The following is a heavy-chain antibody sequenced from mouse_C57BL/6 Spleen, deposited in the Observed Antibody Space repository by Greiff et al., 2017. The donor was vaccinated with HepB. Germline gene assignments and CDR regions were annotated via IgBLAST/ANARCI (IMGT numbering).Heavy chain of an antibody. D-gene: IGHD2-4*01. CDR3: ARSYYDYDDY. J-gene: IGHJ2*01. V-gene: IGHV1-82*01. Sequence: LQESGPELVKPGASVKISCKASGYAFSSSWMNWVKQRPGKGLEWIGRIYPGDGDTNYNGKFKGKATLTADKSSSTAYMQLSSLTSEDSAVYFCARSYYDYDDYWGQSTTLTVSS. CDR1: GYAFSSSW. CDR2: IYPGDGDT.